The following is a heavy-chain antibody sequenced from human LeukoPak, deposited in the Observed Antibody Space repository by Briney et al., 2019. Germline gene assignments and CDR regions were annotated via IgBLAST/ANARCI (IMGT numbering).Heavy chain of an antibody. J-gene: IGHJ5*02. Sequence: SETLSLTCTVSGDSISSYYWSWIRQPPGKGLEWIGYIYYSGSTKYNPSLKSRVTISVDTSKNQFSLKLSSVTAADTAVYYCARYRGKTTVSSLDWFDPWGQGTLVTVSS. V-gene: IGHV4-59*01. D-gene: IGHD4-11*01. CDR1: GDSISSYY. CDR3: ARYRGKTTVSSLDWFDP. CDR2: IYYSGST.